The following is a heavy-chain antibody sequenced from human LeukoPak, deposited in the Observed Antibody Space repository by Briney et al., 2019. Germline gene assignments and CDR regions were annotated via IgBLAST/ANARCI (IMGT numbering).Heavy chain of an antibody. Sequence: GGSLRLSCAASGFTFSSYWMHWVRHAPGKGLVWVSRINSDGSSTSYADSVKGRFTISRDNVKNTLYLQMNSLRAEDTAVYYCARVQALRWPLEGWGQGTLVTVSS. CDR2: INSDGSST. CDR3: ARVQALRWPLEG. CDR1: GFTFSSYW. D-gene: IGHD4-23*01. V-gene: IGHV3-74*01. J-gene: IGHJ4*02.